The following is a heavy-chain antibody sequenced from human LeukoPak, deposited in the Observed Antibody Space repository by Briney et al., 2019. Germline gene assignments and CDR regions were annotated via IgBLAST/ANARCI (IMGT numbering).Heavy chain of an antibody. D-gene: IGHD2-15*01. Sequence: SQTLSLTCTVSGGSISSGDYYWSWIRQPPGKGLEWIGYIYYSGSTYYNPSLKSQVTISVDTSKNQFSLKLSSVTAADTAVYYCARAVGYCSGGSCYWPDYWGQGTLVTVSS. CDR3: ARAVGYCSGGSCYWPDY. J-gene: IGHJ4*02. V-gene: IGHV4-30-4*01. CDR1: GGSISSGDYY. CDR2: IYYSGST.